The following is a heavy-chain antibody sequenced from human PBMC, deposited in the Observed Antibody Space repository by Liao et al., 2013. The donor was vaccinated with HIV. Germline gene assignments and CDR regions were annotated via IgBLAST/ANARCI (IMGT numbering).Heavy chain of an antibody. Sequence: QVRLQESGPGLVKPSQTLSLTCTVSGGSISSYYWGWIRQPPGKGLEWIGSIYYSGSTYYNPSLKSRVTISVDTSKNQFSLKLSSVTAADTAVYYCASESSLPSWGQGTLVTVSS. CDR1: GGSISSYY. J-gene: IGHJ4*02. CDR3: ASESSLPS. D-gene: IGHD2-2*01. V-gene: IGHV4-39*07. CDR2: IYYSGST.